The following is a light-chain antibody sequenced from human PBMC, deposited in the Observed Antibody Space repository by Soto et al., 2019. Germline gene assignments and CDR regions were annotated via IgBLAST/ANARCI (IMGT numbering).Light chain of an antibody. CDR2: SNN. V-gene: IGLV1-44*01. Sequence: QPVLTQHPSASGTPGQRVTISCSGSSSNIGSNTVNWYQQLPGTAPKHLIFSNNQRPSGVPDRFSGSKSGTSASLAISGLQPEDEADYYCAAWDDSLSGVFGGGTKLTVL. J-gene: IGLJ3*02. CDR1: SSNIGSNT. CDR3: AAWDDSLSGV.